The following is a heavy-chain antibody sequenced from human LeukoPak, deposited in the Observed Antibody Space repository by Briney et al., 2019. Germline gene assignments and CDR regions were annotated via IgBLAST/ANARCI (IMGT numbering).Heavy chain of an antibody. Sequence: GGSLRLSCAASGFTFSSYAMSWVRRAPGKGLEWVSAISGSGGSTYYADSVKGRFTISRDNSKNTLYLQMNSLRAEDTAVYYCAKDTAMVPYFDYWGQGTLVTVSS. V-gene: IGHV3-23*01. CDR1: GFTFSSYA. J-gene: IGHJ4*02. CDR2: ISGSGGST. D-gene: IGHD5-18*01. CDR3: AKDTAMVPYFDY.